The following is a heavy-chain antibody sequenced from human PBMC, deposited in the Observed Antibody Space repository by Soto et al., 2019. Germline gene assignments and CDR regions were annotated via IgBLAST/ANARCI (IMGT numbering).Heavy chain of an antibody. V-gene: IGHV4-59*01. Sequence: QVQLQESGPGLVKPSETLSLSCSVSGGSISRYYWSWIRQPPGKGLEWIGYMYFSGNTGYNPSLKSRVTISIDKPNNQFSLKMTSVTAADTAVYYCARSDDNNGYYYYGMDVWGQGTPVTVSS. CDR1: GGSISRYY. CDR2: MYFSGNT. D-gene: IGHD3-22*01. J-gene: IGHJ6*02. CDR3: ARSDDNNGYYYYGMDV.